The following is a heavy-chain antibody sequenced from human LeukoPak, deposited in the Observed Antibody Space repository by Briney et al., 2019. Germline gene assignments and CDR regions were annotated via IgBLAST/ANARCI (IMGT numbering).Heavy chain of an antibody. CDR3: ARDHDSSGYYRD. V-gene: IGHV1-46*01. CDR2: INPSVGST. Sequence: ASVKVSCKASGYTFTSYYMHWVRQAPGQRLGWVGIINPSVGSTNYAQKFQGRVTMTRDTSTSTVYMELSSLRSEGTAVYYCARDHDSSGYYRDWGQGTLVTVSS. J-gene: IGHJ4*02. CDR1: GYTFTSYY. D-gene: IGHD3-22*01.